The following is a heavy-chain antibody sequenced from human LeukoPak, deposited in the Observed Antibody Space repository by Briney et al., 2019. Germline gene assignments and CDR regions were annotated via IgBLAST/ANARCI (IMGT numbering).Heavy chain of an antibody. D-gene: IGHD1-26*01. CDR2: ISGSGSST. V-gene: IGHV3-23*01. Sequence: PGESLRLSCAASGFTFSSYALSWVRQGPGQGLEWVSSISGSGSSTYYADSVKGRFTISRDNSKNTLYLQMNSPRAEDTAVYYCALRPSGNWGQGTLVIVSS. J-gene: IGHJ4*02. CDR3: ALRPSGN. CDR1: GFTFSSYA.